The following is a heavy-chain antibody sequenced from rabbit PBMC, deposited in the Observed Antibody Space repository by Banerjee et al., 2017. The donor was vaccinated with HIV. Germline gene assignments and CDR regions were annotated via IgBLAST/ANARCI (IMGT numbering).Heavy chain of an antibody. Sequence: QEQLEESGGDLVKPGAPLTLTCTASGFDLSSYYFMCWVRQAPGKGLEWIACIYGGSGSTYYASWAKGRFTITRSTSLNTVTLQLNSLTAADTATYFCARDSYAGYAGYGYATGYNLWGPGTLVTVS. J-gene: IGHJ4*01. CDR1: GFDLSSYYF. D-gene: IGHD6-1*01. CDR3: ARDSYAGYAGYGYATGYNL. CDR2: IYGGSGST. V-gene: IGHV1S43*01.